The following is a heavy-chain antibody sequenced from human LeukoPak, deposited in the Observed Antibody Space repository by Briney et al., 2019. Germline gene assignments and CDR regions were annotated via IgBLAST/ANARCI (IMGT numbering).Heavy chain of an antibody. D-gene: IGHD3-22*01. J-gene: IGHJ4*02. Sequence: GGSLRLSCAASGFTVSSNYKSWVRQAPGKGLEWVSVIYSGGSTYYADSVKGRLTISRDNSKDTLYLQMNSLRTEDTAVYYCARATMIRSRGYYFDYWGQGTLVTVSS. V-gene: IGHV3-53*01. CDR1: GFTVSSNY. CDR3: ARATMIRSRGYYFDY. CDR2: IYSGGST.